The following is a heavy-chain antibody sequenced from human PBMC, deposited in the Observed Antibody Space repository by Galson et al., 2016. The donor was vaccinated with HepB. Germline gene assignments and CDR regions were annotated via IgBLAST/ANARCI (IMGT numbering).Heavy chain of an antibody. V-gene: IGHV3-33*01. D-gene: IGHD1-1*01. J-gene: IGHJ4*02. CDR2: IWYDGSNK. CDR1: GFTFSSYG. Sequence: SLRLSCAASGFTFSSYGMHWVRQAPGKGLEWVAVIWYDGSNKYYADSVKGRFTISRDNSKNSVYLQMNSLRAEDTAVYYCARERYKRQIDFWGQGTLVTVSS. CDR3: ARERYKRQIDF.